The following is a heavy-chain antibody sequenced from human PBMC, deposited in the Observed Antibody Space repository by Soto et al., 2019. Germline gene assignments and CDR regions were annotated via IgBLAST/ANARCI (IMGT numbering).Heavy chain of an antibody. Sequence: ASVKVSCKASGYTFTSYCMHWVRQAPGQGLEWMGIINPSGGSTSYAQKFQGRVTMTRDTSTSTVYMELSSLRSEDTAVYYCARRGLLWFGEFADWFDPWGQGTLVTVSS. CDR2: INPSGGST. V-gene: IGHV1-46*01. J-gene: IGHJ5*02. CDR1: GYTFTSYC. D-gene: IGHD3-10*01. CDR3: ARRGLLWFGEFADWFDP.